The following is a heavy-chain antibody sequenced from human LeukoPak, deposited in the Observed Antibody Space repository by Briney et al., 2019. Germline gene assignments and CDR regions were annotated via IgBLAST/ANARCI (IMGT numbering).Heavy chain of an antibody. Sequence: GGSLRLSCAASGFTFSSYAMSWVRQAPGKGLEWVSVIYNGDGTYYADSVKGRFTISRDNSKNSLYLQMNSLRTEDTALYYCSGSSAGAFDIWGQGTMVTVSS. J-gene: IGHJ3*02. CDR3: SGSSAGAFDI. CDR1: GFTFSSYA. D-gene: IGHD6-6*01. CDR2: IYNGDGT. V-gene: IGHV3-23*03.